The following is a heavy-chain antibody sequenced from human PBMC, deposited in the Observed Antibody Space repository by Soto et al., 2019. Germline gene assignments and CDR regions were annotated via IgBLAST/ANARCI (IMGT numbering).Heavy chain of an antibody. Sequence: QVQLVESGGGVVQPGRSLRLSCAASGFTFSSYGMQWVRQAPGKGLEWVAVISYDGSNKYYADSVKGRFTISRDNSKNTLYLQMNSLRAEDTAVYYCAKDRLPSIVLVPAALDWGQGTLVTVSS. CDR3: AKDRLPSIVLVPAALD. CDR1: GFTFSSYG. CDR2: ISYDGSNK. D-gene: IGHD2-2*01. V-gene: IGHV3-30*18. J-gene: IGHJ4*02.